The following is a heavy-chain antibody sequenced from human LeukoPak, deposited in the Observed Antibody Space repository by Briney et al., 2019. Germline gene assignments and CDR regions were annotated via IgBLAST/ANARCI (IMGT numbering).Heavy chain of an antibody. V-gene: IGHV1-18*01. CDR2: ISSHNVKT. Sequence: ASVSVSCKASGYTFTTDGTSWVRHAPGQGLEWMGWISSHNVKTIYAQRLQGRVTMTTDTSTTTAYMELRSLRSDDTAVYYCARDRGRGIATADYYFDYWGQGTLVTVSS. J-gene: IGHJ4*02. CDR1: GYTFTTDG. CDR3: ARDRGRGIATADYYFDY. D-gene: IGHD6-13*01.